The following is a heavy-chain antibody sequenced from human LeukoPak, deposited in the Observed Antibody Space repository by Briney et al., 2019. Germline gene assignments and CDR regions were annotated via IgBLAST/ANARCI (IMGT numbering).Heavy chain of an antibody. Sequence: GGSLRLSCAASGFTFDDYAMHWVRQAPGKGLEWVSGISWNSGSIGYADSVKGRFTISRDNAKNSLYLQMNSVRAADTALYYCAKERISGCFDYWGQGTLVTVSS. CDR1: GFTFDDYA. J-gene: IGHJ4*02. V-gene: IGHV3-9*01. CDR2: ISWNSGSI. CDR3: AKERISGCFDY. D-gene: IGHD6-25*01.